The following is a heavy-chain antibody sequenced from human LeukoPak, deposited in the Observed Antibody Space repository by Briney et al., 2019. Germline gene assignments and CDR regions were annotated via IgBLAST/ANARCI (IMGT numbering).Heavy chain of an antibody. CDR1: GFTLSGHS. D-gene: IGHD3-16*01. J-gene: IGHJ4*02. CDR2: ISPTSAYI. V-gene: IGHV3-21*04. CDR3: ARDVGEVMFDY. Sequence: GGSLRLSCAATGFTLSGHSMNWVRQAPGKGLDWVSSISPTSAYIYYQDSVKGRFTISRDDSRNTLFLQMSSLRAEDTAIYYCARDVGEVMFDYWGQGTLVTVSS.